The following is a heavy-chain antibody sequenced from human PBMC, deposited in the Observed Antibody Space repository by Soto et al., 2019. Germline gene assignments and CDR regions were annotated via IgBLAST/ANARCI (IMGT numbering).Heavy chain of an antibody. V-gene: IGHV1-2*04. CDR2: INPNSGGT. CDR1: GYTFTGYY. J-gene: IGHJ6*03. Sequence: ASVKVSCKASGYTFTGYYMHWVRQAPGQGLEWMGWINPNSGGTNYAQKFQGWVTMTRDTSISTAYMELSRLRSDDTAVYYCAREVQKGPYYYYMDVWGKGTTVTVSS. CDR3: AREVQKGPYYYYMDV. D-gene: IGHD3-10*01.